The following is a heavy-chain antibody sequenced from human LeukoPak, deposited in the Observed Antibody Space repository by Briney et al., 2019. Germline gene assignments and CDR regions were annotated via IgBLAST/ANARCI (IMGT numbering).Heavy chain of an antibody. D-gene: IGHD1-26*01. Sequence: PGGSLRFSCAASGFTFSTYNMNWVRQAPGKGLEWVSSITSSSSYIFYADSVKGRFTISRDNAKNSLYLQMNSLRAEDTAVYYCARYSGTYRDFWGQGTLVTVSS. CDR3: ARYSGTYRDF. V-gene: IGHV3-21*01. J-gene: IGHJ4*02. CDR1: GFTFSTYN. CDR2: ITSSSSYI.